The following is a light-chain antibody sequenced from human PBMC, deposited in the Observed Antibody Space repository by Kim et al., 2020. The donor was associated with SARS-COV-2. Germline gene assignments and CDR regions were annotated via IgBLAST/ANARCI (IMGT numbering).Light chain of an antibody. CDR2: TAS. J-gene: IGKJ4*01. CDR1: HGISHC. CDR3: QNYNSAPHT. Sequence: APLGDRVTSSCRARHGISHCLAWYQQKPGKIPRLLISTASTLQSGVPSRFSGRGSGTDFTLTISSLQPEDVANYVCQNYNSAPHTFGGGTKVDIK. V-gene: IGKV1-27*01.